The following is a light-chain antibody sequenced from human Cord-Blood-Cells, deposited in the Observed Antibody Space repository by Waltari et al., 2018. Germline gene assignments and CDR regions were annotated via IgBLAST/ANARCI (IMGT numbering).Light chain of an antibody. V-gene: IGLV2-14*01. Sequence: QSALTQPASVSGSPGQPIPISCTGTSSNVGGYNYVPWYLQHPDKAPKLMVYVVSNRPAGVAKRVSGAKLGKPGGLARSRGQAEEEADYYCSSYTSIVPAYVFGTGTKVTAL. CDR3: SSYTSIVPAYV. CDR1: SSNVGGYNY. J-gene: IGLJ1*01. CDR2: VVS.